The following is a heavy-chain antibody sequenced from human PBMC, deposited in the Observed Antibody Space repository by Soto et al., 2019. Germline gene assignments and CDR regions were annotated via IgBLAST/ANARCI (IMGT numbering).Heavy chain of an antibody. J-gene: IGHJ6*02. Sequence: SETLSLTCTVSGGSISSGGYYWSWIRQHPGKGLEWIGYIYYSGSTYYNPSLKSRVTISVDTSKNQFSLKLSSVTAADTAVYYCARDRATANYYYYGMDVWGQGTTVT. CDR1: GGSISSGGYY. CDR2: IYYSGST. D-gene: IGHD1-26*01. CDR3: ARDRATANYYYYGMDV. V-gene: IGHV4-31*03.